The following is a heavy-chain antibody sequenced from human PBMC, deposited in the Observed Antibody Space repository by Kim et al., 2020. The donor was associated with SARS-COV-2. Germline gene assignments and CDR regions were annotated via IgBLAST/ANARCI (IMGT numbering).Heavy chain of an antibody. V-gene: IGHV3-7*01. J-gene: IGHJ3*02. CDR2: IKQEGNQK. D-gene: IGHD6-19*01. CDR1: GFTFSSYW. Sequence: GGSRRHSCAASGFTFSSYWMTWVRQAPGKGLEWVANIKQEGNQKYYVDSVKGRFTISRDNAKNSLYLQMNSLRAEDTAVYYCARDGDLYSSGKDAFDIWG. CDR3: ARDGDLYSSGKDAFDI.